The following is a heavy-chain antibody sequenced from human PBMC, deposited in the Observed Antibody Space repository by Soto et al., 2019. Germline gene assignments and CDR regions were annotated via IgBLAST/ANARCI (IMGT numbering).Heavy chain of an antibody. Sequence: GGSLRLSCAASGFTFSSYGMHWVRQAPGKGLEWVAVIWYDGSNKYYADSVKGRFTISRDNSKNTLFLQMNSLRAEDTAVYYCARSGSTMVRGPSALNWFDPWGQGTLVTVSS. CDR1: GFTFSSYG. CDR3: ARSGSTMVRGPSALNWFDP. V-gene: IGHV3-33*01. J-gene: IGHJ5*02. CDR2: IWYDGSNK. D-gene: IGHD3-10*01.